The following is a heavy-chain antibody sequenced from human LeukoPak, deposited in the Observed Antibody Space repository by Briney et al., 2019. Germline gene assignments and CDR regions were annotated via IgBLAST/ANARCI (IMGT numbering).Heavy chain of an antibody. D-gene: IGHD6-13*01. J-gene: IGHJ4*02. CDR3: ARGAEGIAATDSNFDY. Sequence: PGGSLRLSCAASGFTFSSNNMNWVRQAPGKGLEWVSSISTSSSYIYFADSVKGRFTISRDNAKKSLYLQMNSLRAEDTAVYYCARGAEGIAATDSNFDYWGQGTLSPSPQ. CDR2: ISTSSSYI. CDR1: GFTFSSNN. V-gene: IGHV3-21*01.